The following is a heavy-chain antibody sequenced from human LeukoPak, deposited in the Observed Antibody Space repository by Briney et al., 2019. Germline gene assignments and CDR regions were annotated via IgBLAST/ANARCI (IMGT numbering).Heavy chain of an antibody. Sequence: GASVKVSCKASGYIFSKYYVHWVRQAPGQGLEWMGWINPNNGGTNYAQKFQGRVTMTRDTSISTAYMELSSLRSDDTAVFYCARVPCLTTSCPPYNWFDPWGQGTLVTVSS. V-gene: IGHV1-2*02. CDR3: ARVPCLTTSCPPYNWFDP. CDR1: GYIFSKYY. D-gene: IGHD2-2*01. CDR2: INPNNGGT. J-gene: IGHJ5*02.